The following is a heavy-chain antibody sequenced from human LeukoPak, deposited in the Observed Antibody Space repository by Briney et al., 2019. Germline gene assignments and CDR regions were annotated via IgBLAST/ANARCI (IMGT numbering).Heavy chain of an antibody. CDR2: IYYSGST. D-gene: IGHD3-16*01. CDR1: GGSISSGGYY. Sequence: SQTLSLTCTVSGGSISSGGYYWSWIRQHPGKGLEWIGYIYYSGSTYYNPSLESRVTISVDTSKNQFSLKLSSVTAADTAVYYCARVMITFGGTPETFDYWGQGTLVTVSS. V-gene: IGHV4-31*03. CDR3: ARVMITFGGTPETFDY. J-gene: IGHJ4*02.